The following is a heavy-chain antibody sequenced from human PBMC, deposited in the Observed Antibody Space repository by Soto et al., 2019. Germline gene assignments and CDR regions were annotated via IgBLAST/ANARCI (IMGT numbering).Heavy chain of an antibody. D-gene: IGHD3-10*01. J-gene: IGHJ4*02. V-gene: IGHV3-23*01. Sequence: HPGGSLRLSCAAAGFTFSSYAMSWVRQAPGKGLEWVSAISGSGGSTYYADSVKGRFTISRDNSKNTLYLQMNSLRAEDTAVYYCARYYGSGSYYKKAPFDYWGQGALVTVSS. CDR2: ISGSGGST. CDR1: GFTFSSYA. CDR3: ARYYGSGSYYKKAPFDY.